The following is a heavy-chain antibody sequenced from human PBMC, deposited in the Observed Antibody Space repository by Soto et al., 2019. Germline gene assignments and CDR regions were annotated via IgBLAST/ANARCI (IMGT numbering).Heavy chain of an antibody. D-gene: IGHD6-13*01. V-gene: IGHV4-39*01. J-gene: IGHJ5*02. Sequence: SETLSLTCTVSGGSISSSSYYWGWIRQPPGKGLEWIGSIYYSGSTYYNPSLKSRVTISVDPSKNQFSLKLSSVTAADTAVYYCAKQPYSSSWYWFDPWGQGTLVTVSS. CDR2: IYYSGST. CDR3: AKQPYSSSWYWFDP. CDR1: GGSISSSSYY.